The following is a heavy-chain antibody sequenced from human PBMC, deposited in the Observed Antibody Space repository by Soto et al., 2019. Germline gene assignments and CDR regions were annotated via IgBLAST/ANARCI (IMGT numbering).Heavy chain of an antibody. Sequence: EVQLVESGGGLVKPGGSLRLSCAASGFTFSSYSMNWVRQAPGKGLEWVSSISISSSYIYYADSVKGRFTISRDNAKNSLYLQMNSLRAEDTAVYYCASGGCSGGSCYDQYYYYGMDVWGQGTTVTVSS. CDR3: ASGGCSGGSCYDQYYYYGMDV. CDR1: GFTFSSYS. V-gene: IGHV3-21*01. J-gene: IGHJ6*02. D-gene: IGHD2-15*01. CDR2: ISISSSYI.